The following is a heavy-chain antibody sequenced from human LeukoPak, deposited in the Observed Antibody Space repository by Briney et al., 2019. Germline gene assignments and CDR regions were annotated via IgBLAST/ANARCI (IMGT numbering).Heavy chain of an antibody. D-gene: IGHD3-22*01. CDR1: GDSVSSNSAA. V-gene: IGHV6-1*01. CDR3: VGFYWYDSTGPAH. CDR2: TYYRSKWYN. Sequence: SQTLSLTCAISGDSVSSNSAAWTWIRQSPSRGLEWLGRTYYRSKWYNDYAVSVKSRITINPDTSKNQFSLQLNSVTPEDTAVYCCVGFYWYDSTGPAHWGQGTLVTVSS. J-gene: IGHJ4*02.